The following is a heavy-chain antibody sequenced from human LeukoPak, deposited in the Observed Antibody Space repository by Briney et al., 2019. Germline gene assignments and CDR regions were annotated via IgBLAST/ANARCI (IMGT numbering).Heavy chain of an antibody. J-gene: IGHJ4*02. CDR1: GGSVSDDNW. CDR3: ARAGLDYYGSGSSLDY. V-gene: IGHV4-4*02. CDR2: IYRSGNT. Sequence: PSETLSLTCAVSGGSVSDDNWWSWVRQPPGRGLEWIGEIYRSGNTNYNPSLQSRVTFSMDKSKNQLSLRLSSVTAADTAVYYCARAGLDYYGSGSSLDYWGQGTLVTVSS. D-gene: IGHD3-10*01.